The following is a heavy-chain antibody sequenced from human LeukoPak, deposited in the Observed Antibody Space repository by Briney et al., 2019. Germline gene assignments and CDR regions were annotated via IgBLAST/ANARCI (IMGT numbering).Heavy chain of an antibody. CDR1: GGSFSGHY. D-gene: IGHD2-15*01. Sequence: SETLPLTCAVYGGSFSGHYWSWIRQPPGKGLEWIGEIKHSGSTNYNPSLKSRVTISVDTSKNQFSLKLSSVTAADTAVYYCATGGSAGLISAFDIWGQGTMVTVSS. V-gene: IGHV4-34*01. J-gene: IGHJ3*02. CDR2: IKHSGST. CDR3: ATGGSAGLISAFDI.